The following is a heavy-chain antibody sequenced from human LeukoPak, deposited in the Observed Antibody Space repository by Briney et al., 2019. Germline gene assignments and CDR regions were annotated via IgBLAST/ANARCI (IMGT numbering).Heavy chain of an antibody. D-gene: IGHD3-10*01. J-gene: IGHJ4*02. CDR1: GYSIISAYY. CDR2: IYHSGST. V-gene: IGHV4-38-2*02. Sequence: SETLSLTCTVSGYSIISAYYWGWIRQPPGQGLEWIGSIYHSGSTYYNPSLKSRVTISVDTSKNQFSLKLSSVTAADTAVYYCARGSGSYYKPYYFDYWGQGTLVTVSS. CDR3: ARGSGSYYKPYYFDY.